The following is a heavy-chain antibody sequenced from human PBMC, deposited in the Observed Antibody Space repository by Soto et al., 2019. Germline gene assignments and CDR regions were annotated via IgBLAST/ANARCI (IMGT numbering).Heavy chain of an antibody. D-gene: IGHD2-2*02. CDR1: GYTFSGYY. CDR2: INPNSGGT. J-gene: IGHJ6*02. CDR3: ARSLTEGYCTITGCYTRPLYGMDV. V-gene: IGHV1-2*02. Sequence: ASVKVSFKSSGYTFSGYYIHWLRQAPGQGLEWMGWINPNSGGTNYAQKFQGRVTVTRDTPTSTAYMELSRLTSDDTAVYYCARSLTEGYCTITGCYTRPLYGMDVWGQGTTVTVSS.